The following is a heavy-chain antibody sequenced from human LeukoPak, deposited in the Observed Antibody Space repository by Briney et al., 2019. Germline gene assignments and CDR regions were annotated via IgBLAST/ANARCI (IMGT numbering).Heavy chain of an antibody. CDR1: GYSITSGYF. V-gene: IGHV4-38-2*01. J-gene: IGHJ5*02. D-gene: IGHD6-19*01. Sequence: PSETLSLTCGVSGYSITSGYFWGWIRQSPGKGLEWIGSIWHGGTTYFNPSLKSRVTISVDTSKSQFSLKLSSVTAADTAVYYCATSYSSGWHNWFDPWGQGTLVTVSS. CDR2: IWHGGTT. CDR3: ATSYSSGWHNWFDP.